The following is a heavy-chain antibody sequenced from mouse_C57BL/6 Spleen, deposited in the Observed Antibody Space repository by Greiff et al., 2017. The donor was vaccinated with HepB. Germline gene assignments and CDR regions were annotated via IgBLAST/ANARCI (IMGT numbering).Heavy chain of an antibody. V-gene: IGHV1-42*01. CDR1: GSSFTGYY. CDR2: INPSTGGT. Sequence: EVQWVESGPELVKPGASVKISCKASGSSFTGYYMNWLKQSPEKSLEWIGEINPSTGGTTYNQKFKAKATLTVDKSSSTAYMQLKSLTSEDSAVYYCALNYAMDYWGQGTSVTVSS. J-gene: IGHJ4*01. CDR3: ALNYAMDY.